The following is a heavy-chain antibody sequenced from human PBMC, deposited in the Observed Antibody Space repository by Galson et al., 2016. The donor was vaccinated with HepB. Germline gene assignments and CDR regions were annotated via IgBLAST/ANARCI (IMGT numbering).Heavy chain of an antibody. Sequence: SLRLSCAASGFTFNTYAMTWVRQAPGKGLECVATISGNGIGTAYAGSVKGRFTISRDNSKNTVYLQMNSLRAEDTAVYYCAEGTLGQCSGSSCYPFDCWGQGTLVTVSS. J-gene: IGHJ4*02. D-gene: IGHD2-15*01. V-gene: IGHV3-23*01. CDR1: GFTFNTYA. CDR3: AEGTLGQCSGSSCYPFDC. CDR2: ISGNGIGT.